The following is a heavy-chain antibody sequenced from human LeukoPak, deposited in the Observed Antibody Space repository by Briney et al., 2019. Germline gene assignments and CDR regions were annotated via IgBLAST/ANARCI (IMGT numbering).Heavy chain of an antibody. CDR1: GGSISSGGYY. CDR3: ARVGIAAAETFDY. J-gene: IGHJ4*02. Sequence: SETLSLTCTVSGGSISSGGYYWSWIRQHPGKGLEWTGYIYYSGSTYYNPSLKSRVTISVDTSKNQFSLELSSVTAADTAVYYCARVGIAAAETFDYWGQGTLVTVSS. D-gene: IGHD6-13*01. CDR2: IYYSGST. V-gene: IGHV4-31*03.